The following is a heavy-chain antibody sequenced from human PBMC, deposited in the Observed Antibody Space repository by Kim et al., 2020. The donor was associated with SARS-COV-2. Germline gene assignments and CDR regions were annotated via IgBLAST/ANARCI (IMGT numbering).Heavy chain of an antibody. V-gene: IGHV4-34*01. Sequence: TNSTPSLKSRVTISVDTSKNQFSLKLSSVTAADTAVYYCARAVSLSAFDIWGQGTMVTVSS. CDR3: ARAVSLSAFDI. J-gene: IGHJ3*02. CDR2: T.